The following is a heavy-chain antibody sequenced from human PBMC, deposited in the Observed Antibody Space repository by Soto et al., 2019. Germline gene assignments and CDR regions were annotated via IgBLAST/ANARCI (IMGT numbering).Heavy chain of an antibody. V-gene: IGHV3-30-3*01. Sequence: QPGGSLRLSCAASGFTFSSYAMHWFRQAPGKGLEWVAVISYDGSNKYYADSVKGRFTISRDNSKNTLYLQMNSLRAEDTAVYYCARGGYSSSWHNWFDPWGQGTLVTVSS. CDR1: GFTFSSYA. CDR3: ARGGYSSSWHNWFDP. D-gene: IGHD6-13*01. CDR2: ISYDGSNK. J-gene: IGHJ5*02.